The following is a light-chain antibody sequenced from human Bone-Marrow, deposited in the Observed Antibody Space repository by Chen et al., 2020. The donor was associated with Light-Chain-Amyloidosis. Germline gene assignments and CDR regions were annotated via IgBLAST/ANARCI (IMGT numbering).Light chain of an antibody. CDR3: QQFDSAPYT. CDR2: SAS. Sequence: IQFTQSPSSLSASVGDRVTITCRARQGISSNLVWYQQKPGKAPSRLIYSASTLQTGVPSRFSGSGSGTEFTITITTLQPEDVAAYYCQQFDSAPYTFGQGTKLEIK. J-gene: IGKJ2*01. CDR1: QGISSN. V-gene: IGKV1-13*02.